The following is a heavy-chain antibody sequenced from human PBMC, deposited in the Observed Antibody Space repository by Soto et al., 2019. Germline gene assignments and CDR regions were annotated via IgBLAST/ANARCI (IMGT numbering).Heavy chain of an antibody. CDR1: RFTFSTYA. CDR2: ISSSNSYT. Sequence: GSLRLSCAASRFTFSTYAMSWIRQAPGKGLEWVSYISSSNSYTNYADSVKGRFTISRDNAKNSLYLQMNSLRAEDTAVYYCARDADILTGSDAFDIWGQGTMVTVS. V-gene: IGHV3-11*05. J-gene: IGHJ3*02. CDR3: ARDADILTGSDAFDI. D-gene: IGHD3-9*01.